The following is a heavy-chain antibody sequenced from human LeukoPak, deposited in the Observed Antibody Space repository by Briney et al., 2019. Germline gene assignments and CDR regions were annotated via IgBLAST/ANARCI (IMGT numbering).Heavy chain of an antibody. CDR3: GKDPNGDSIGPFDI. J-gene: IGHJ3*02. Sequence: GGSLRLSRTTSKFNFNSYGMTWVRQAPGKGLEWVSSISGSGGSTQYAASVQGRFTISRDNSKNTLYLQMNSLRAEDTAVYYFGKDPNGDSIGPFDIWGQGTMVPVSS. CDR1: KFNFNSYG. D-gene: IGHD4-17*01. V-gene: IGHV3-23*01. CDR2: ISGSGGST.